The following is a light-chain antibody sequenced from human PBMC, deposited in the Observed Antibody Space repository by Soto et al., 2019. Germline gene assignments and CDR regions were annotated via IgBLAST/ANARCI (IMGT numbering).Light chain of an antibody. CDR3: QQYSNWPPVT. CDR2: GAS. V-gene: IGKV3-20*01. Sequence: EIVLTQSPGTLSLSPGERATLSCRASQSVSSTYVAWYQQKSGQAPSLLIYGASTRATGIPVRFSGSGSGTDFTLTISSLQSEDFAVYYCQQYSNWPPVTFGGGTKVDIK. J-gene: IGKJ4*01. CDR1: QSVSSTY.